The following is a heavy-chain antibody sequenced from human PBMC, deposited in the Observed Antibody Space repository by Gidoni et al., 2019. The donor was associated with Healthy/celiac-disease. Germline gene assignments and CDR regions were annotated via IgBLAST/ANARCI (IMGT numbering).Heavy chain of an antibody. V-gene: IGHV1-46*03. J-gene: IGHJ6*02. D-gene: IGHD6-13*01. CDR2: INPKGGST. CDR3: ARALYSSSPKGYYYYGMDV. CDR1: GYPFTSHY. Sequence: VQLVQSGAEVKKPGASVKVSCKASGYPFTSHYMHWVRQAPGQGLEWMGIINPKGGSTSYAQKFQGRVTMTRDTSTSTVYMELSSLRSEDTAVYYCARALYSSSPKGYYYYGMDVWGQGTTVTVSS.